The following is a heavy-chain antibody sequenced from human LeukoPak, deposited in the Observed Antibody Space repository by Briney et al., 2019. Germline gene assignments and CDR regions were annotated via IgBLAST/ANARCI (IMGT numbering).Heavy chain of an antibody. CDR3: AKELYNYGDYGAEGLDV. CDR2: ISYDGSSE. D-gene: IGHD4-17*01. Sequence: GGSLRLSCAVSGFTFGNYGMHWVRQAPGKGLEWVALISYDGSSEYYAGSVKGRFTISRDDSKITVYLQMNSLKAEDTAVYYCAKELYNYGDYGAEGLDVGGQGTTVTVS. V-gene: IGHV3-30*18. J-gene: IGHJ6*02. CDR1: GFTFGNYG.